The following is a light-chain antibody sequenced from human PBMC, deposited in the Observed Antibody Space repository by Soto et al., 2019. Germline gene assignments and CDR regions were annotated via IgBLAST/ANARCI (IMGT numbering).Light chain of an antibody. V-gene: IGKV3-11*01. J-gene: IGKJ4*01. CDR2: DAS. CDR1: QSVSYF. CDR3: QQRYNWVT. Sequence: EIVLTQSPSTLSLSPGERATLSCRASQSVSYFVAWYQQRPGQAPRLLIYDASNRATGIPARFSGSGSGTDFTLTISSLEPEDFAVYYCQQRYNWVTFGGGTKVDI.